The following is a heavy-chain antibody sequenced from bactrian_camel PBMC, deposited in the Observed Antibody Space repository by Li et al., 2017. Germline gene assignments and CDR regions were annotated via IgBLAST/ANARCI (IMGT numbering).Heavy chain of an antibody. J-gene: IGHJ4*01. V-gene: IGHV3S10*01. CDR1: VSSANDYC. CDR2: LDSDGRI. D-gene: IGHD5*01. CDR3: AAATCWRLDPDWGNDYKV. Sequence: DVQLVESGGGSVQAGGSLRLSCAVSVSSANDYCLGWFRQASGKEREWVGSLDSDGRINCADSVKGRFTISEDTASDTVFLQMNSLEPEDTAMYYCAAATCWRLDPDWGNDYKVWGQGTQVTVS.